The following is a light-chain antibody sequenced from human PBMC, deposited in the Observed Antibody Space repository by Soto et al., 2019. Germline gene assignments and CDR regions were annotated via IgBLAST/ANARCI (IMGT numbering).Light chain of an antibody. CDR3: ETWDSNTRV. CDR2: LEASGNC. V-gene: IGLV4-60*03. J-gene: IGLJ3*02. CDR1: SGRSTYI. Sequence: QPVLTQSSSASASLGSSVKLTCTLSSGRSTYIIAWHQQQPGKAPRYLMKLEASGNCNKGSGVPDRFSGSSSGADRYLSISNHQSEDEADYYCETWDSNTRVFGGGTQLTVL.